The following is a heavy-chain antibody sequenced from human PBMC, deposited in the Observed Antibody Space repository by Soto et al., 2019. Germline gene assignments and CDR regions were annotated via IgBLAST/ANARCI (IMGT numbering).Heavy chain of an antibody. CDR2: VNIYEGST. CDR1: GYTFTSYG. V-gene: IGHV1-18*01. CDR3: ARERGGYSYGDY. Sequence: QVQLVQSGAEVKKPGASVKVSCTASGYTFTSYGITWVRQAPGQGLEWMGWVNIYEGSTNYAQKFQCRVTMPTDTSTSTVDLELRSLRSDDTAIYYCARERGGYSYGDYWGQGTLVTVSS. J-gene: IGHJ4*02. D-gene: IGHD5-18*01.